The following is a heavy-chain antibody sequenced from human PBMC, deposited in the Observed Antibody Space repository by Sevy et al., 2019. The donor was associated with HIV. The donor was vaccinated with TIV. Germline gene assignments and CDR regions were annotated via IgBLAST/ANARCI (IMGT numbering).Heavy chain of an antibody. CDR3: ARDYGSGSYSRPFRFDY. V-gene: IGHV3-30-3*01. CDR2: ISYDGSNK. CDR1: GFTFSSYA. J-gene: IGHJ4*02. D-gene: IGHD3-10*01. Sequence: GGSLRLSCAASGFTFSSYAMHWVRQAPGKGLEWVAVISYDGSNKYYADSVKGRFTISRDNSKNTLYLQMNSLRAEDTAVYYCARDYGSGSYSRPFRFDYWGQGTLVTVPS.